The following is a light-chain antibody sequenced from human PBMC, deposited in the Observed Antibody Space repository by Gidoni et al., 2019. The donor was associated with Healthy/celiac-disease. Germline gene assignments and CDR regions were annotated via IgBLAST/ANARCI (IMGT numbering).Light chain of an antibody. Sequence: EIVMTQSTATLSVSPGERATLSCMASQSVSSNLAWYQQKPGQAPRLLIYGASTRATGIPARFSGSGSGIEFTLTISSLQSEDFAVYYCQQYNNWPPLFGPGTKVDIK. J-gene: IGKJ3*01. CDR2: GAS. V-gene: IGKV3-15*01. CDR3: QQYNNWPPL. CDR1: QSVSSN.